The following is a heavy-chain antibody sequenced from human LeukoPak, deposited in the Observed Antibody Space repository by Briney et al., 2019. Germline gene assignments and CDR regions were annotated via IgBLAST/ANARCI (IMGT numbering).Heavy chain of an antibody. J-gene: IGHJ4*02. CDR3: ARSNHPRYYFDY. V-gene: IGHV4-30-2*01. D-gene: IGHD1-14*01. CDR1: GGSISSGGYS. Sequence: SQTLSLTCAASGGSISSGGYSWSWIRQPPGMDLEWIGYIYHSGSTYYNPSFKSRVTISVDRSKNQFSLKLSSVTAADTAVYYCARSNHPRYYFDYWGQGTLVTVSS. CDR2: IYHSGST.